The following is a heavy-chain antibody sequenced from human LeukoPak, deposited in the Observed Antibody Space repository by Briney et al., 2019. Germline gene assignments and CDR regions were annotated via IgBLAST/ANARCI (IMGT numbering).Heavy chain of an antibody. CDR2: ISPYRGDT. D-gene: IGHD3-22*01. CDR3: ARQVLIVGGRYGMDV. J-gene: IGHJ6*02. CDR1: GYTFNSYG. Sequence: ASVKVSCKASGYTFNSYGISWVRQAPGQGLEWMGWISPYRGDTGYAQKIQGRVSMTTDTSTSTAYMELRSLRSDDTAVYYCARQVLIVGGRYGMDVWGQGTTVTVSS. V-gene: IGHV1-18*01.